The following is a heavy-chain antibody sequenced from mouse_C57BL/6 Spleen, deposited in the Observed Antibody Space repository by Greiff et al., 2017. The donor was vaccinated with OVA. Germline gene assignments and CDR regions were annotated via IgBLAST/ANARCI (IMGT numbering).Heavy chain of an antibody. J-gene: IGHJ2*01. CDR3: ARIVNYGSSPAFDY. CDR1: GFSLSTFGMG. D-gene: IGHD1-1*01. Sequence: QVTLKESGPGILQPSQTLSLTCSFSGFSLSTFGMGVGWIRQPSGKGLEWLAHIWWDDDKYYNPALKSRLTISKDTSKNQVFLKIANGDTADTATYYCARIVNYGSSPAFDYWGQGTTLTVSS. V-gene: IGHV8-8*01. CDR2: IWWDDDK.